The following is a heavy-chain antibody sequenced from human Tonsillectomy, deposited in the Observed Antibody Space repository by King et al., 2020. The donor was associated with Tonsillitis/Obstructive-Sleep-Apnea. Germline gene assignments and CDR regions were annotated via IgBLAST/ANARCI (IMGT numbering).Heavy chain of an antibody. CDR3: ARDPHPYSSGVYTDFYSYMDV. Sequence: VQLVQSGAEVKRPGASVKVSCKTSGHTLKSCSLRGVRQAPGQSLQWMGWINPGNGDTHNSQPFQGRVTLSRYASPSTVYMNLRDLKSGDTAVYYCARDPHPYSSGVYTDFYSYMDVWGKGTTVTVSS. CDR1: GHTLKSCS. D-gene: IGHD6-19*01. J-gene: IGHJ6*03. V-gene: IGHV1-3*01. CDR2: INPGNGDT.